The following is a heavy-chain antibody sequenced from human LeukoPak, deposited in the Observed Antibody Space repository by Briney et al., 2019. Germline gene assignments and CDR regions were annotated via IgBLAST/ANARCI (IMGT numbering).Heavy chain of an antibody. D-gene: IGHD3-22*01. J-gene: IGHJ3*02. CDR2: ISYDGSNK. V-gene: IGHV3-30*04. Sequence: PGGSLRLSCAASGFTFSSYAMHWVRQAPGKGREGVAVISYDGSNKYYADSVKGRFTIGRDNSKNTLYLQMNSLRAEDTAVYYCARRSGYYSGAFDIWGQGTMVTVSS. CDR1: GFTFSSYA. CDR3: ARRSGYYSGAFDI.